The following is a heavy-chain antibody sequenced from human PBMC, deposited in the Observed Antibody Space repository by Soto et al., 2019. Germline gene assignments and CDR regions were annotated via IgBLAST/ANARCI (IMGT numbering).Heavy chain of an antibody. CDR3: ARRYGGTLDY. CDR1: GDSLSKSNNY. D-gene: IGHD4-17*01. Sequence: SETLSLTCTFSGDSLSKSNNYRGWIRPPPGEGLEWIGFISYSGTTSYSPSLKSRVAISLDTSKNQFSPSLSSVTAADTAVYYCARRYGGTLDYWGQGTLVTVSS. CDR2: ISYSGTT. V-gene: IGHV4-30-4*01. J-gene: IGHJ4*02.